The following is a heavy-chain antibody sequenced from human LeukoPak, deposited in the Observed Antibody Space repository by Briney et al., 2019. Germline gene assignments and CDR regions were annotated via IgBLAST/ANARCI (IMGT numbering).Heavy chain of an antibody. Sequence: GESLKISCKGSQYSFTSYWIGWVRQMPGKGLEWMGIIYPGDSDTRYSPSFQGQVTISADKSISTAYLQWSSLKASDTAVYYCVRGYSSGWYAMDYWGQGTLVTVSS. D-gene: IGHD6-19*01. CDR2: IYPGDSDT. V-gene: IGHV5-51*01. CDR3: VRGYSSGWYAMDY. CDR1: QYSFTSYW. J-gene: IGHJ4*02.